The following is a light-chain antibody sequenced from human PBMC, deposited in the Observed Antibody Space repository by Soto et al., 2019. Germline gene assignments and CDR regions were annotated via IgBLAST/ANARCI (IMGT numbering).Light chain of an antibody. CDR2: EVS. J-gene: IGLJ1*01. V-gene: IGLV2-8*01. Sequence: QSALTQPASVSGSPGQSITISCTGTSSDVGGYNYVSWYQQHPGKAPKLMIYEVSKRPSGVPDRFSGSKSGNTASLTVSGLQAEDEADYYCSSYAGNNIHYVFGAGTKVTVL. CDR3: SSYAGNNIHYV. CDR1: SSDVGGYNY.